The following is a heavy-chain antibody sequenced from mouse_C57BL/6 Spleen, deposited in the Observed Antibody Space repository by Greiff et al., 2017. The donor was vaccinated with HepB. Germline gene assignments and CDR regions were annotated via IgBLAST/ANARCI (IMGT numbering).Heavy chain of an antibody. Sequence: EVQLQQSGPVLVKPGASVKMSCKASGYTFTDYYMNWVKQSHGKSLEWIGVINPYNGGTSYNQKFKGKATLTVDKSSSTAYMELNSLTSEDAAVYYCATHYYGSSYFDYWGQGTTLTVSS. CDR3: ATHYYGSSYFDY. CDR1: GYTFTDYY. D-gene: IGHD1-1*01. J-gene: IGHJ2*01. V-gene: IGHV1-19*01. CDR2: INPYNGGT.